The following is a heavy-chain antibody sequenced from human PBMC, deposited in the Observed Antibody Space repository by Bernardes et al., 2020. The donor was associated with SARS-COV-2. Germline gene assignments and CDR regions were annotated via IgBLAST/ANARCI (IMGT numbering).Heavy chain of an antibody. CDR3: ARDTYRYCSSTSCPGESDY. Sequence: VGSLSLSCAASGFTFSDYYMSWIRQAPGKGLEWVSYISSSSSYTNYADSVKGRFTISRDNAKNSLYLQMNSLRAEDTAVYYCARDTYRYCSSTSCPGESDYWGQGTLV. CDR2: ISSSSSYT. D-gene: IGHD2-2*01. J-gene: IGHJ4*02. V-gene: IGHV3-11*06. CDR1: GFTFSDYY.